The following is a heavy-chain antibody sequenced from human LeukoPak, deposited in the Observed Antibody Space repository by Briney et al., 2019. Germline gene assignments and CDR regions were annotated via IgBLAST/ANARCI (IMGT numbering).Heavy chain of an antibody. D-gene: IGHD6-6*01. J-gene: IGHJ4*02. CDR1: GFTFNSYA. Sequence: QPGGSLRLSCAASGFTFNSYAMSWVRQAPWEGLQWVSGISDSGGNTYYADSVRGRFTISRDNSKNTLYLQMNSLRAEDTAVYYCARHRSSWLIDYWGQGTLVTVSS. CDR2: ISDSGGNT. V-gene: IGHV3-23*01. CDR3: ARHRSSWLIDY.